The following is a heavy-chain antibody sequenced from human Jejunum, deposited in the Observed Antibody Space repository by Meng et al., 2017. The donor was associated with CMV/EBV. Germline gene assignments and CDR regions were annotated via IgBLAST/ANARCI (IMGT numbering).Heavy chain of an antibody. D-gene: IGHD4-11*01. V-gene: IGHV3-73*01. CDR1: TFSTYG. J-gene: IGHJ4*02. CDR3: TRADSSNYGTLFDY. Sequence: TFSTYGIHWVRQTPGEGLEWVGRIRGKAHSYATAYTASVKGRFTISRDDSKNTAYLEMNSLKTEDTAVYYCTRADSSNYGTLFDYWGQGTLVTVSS. CDR2: IRGKAHSYAT.